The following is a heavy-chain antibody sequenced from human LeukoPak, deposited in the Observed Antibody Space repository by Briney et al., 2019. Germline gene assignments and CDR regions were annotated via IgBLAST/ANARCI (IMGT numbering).Heavy chain of an antibody. J-gene: IGHJ2*01. CDR1: GGSISSGIL. V-gene: IGHV4-4*02. D-gene: IGHD2/OR15-2a*01. CDR2: IYQSGTI. CDR3: ARLKDFSGKKYYFFDL. Sequence: SGTLSLTCVVSGGSISSGILWSWVRQPPGKGLEWIGEIYQSGTIHYNPSLKGRVTISTDNSKNQLSLELTSVTAADTAVYFCARLKDFSGKKYYFFDLWGRGALATVSS.